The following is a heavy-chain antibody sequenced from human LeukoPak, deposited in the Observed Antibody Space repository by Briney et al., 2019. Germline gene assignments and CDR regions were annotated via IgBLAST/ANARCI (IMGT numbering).Heavy chain of an antibody. CDR1: GGSSRSGDYF. CDR3: ARENNDYGGKKAFDY. D-gene: IGHD4-23*01. Sequence: SETLSLTCAVSGGSSRSGDYFWSWIRQPPGKGLEWIGHIHYSGNTYYNPSLKRRVSISVDTSKNQFSLKLSSVTAADTAVYYCARENNDYGGKKAFDYWGQGTLVAVSS. CDR2: IHYSGNT. J-gene: IGHJ4*02. V-gene: IGHV4-30-4*01.